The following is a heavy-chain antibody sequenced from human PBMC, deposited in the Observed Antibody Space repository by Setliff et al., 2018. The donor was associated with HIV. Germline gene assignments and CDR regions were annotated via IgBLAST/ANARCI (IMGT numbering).Heavy chain of an antibody. CDR1: GDSVTTS. CDR2: IYSGSST. D-gene: IGHD1-26*01. CDR3: ARDPLVGAPDYFDY. Sequence: ETLSLTCAVSGDSVTTSSWWSWVRQAPGKGLEWVSVIYSGSSTYYADSVKGRFTISRDFSDNTLYLQMNSLRAEDTAVYYCARDPLVGAPDYFDYWGQGTLVTVSS. J-gene: IGHJ4*02. V-gene: IGHV3-53*05.